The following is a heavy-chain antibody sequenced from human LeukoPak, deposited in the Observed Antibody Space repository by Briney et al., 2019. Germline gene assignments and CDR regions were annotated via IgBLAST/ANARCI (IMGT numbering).Heavy chain of an antibody. CDR3: ARDGDYYDSSDTTGLFDY. CDR2: IYYSGST. J-gene: IGHJ4*02. V-gene: IGHV4-39*07. D-gene: IGHD3-22*01. Sequence: SSETLSLTCTVSGGSISSSSYYWGWIRQPPGKGLEWIGSIYYSGSTYYNPSLKSRVTISVDTSKNQFSLKLSSVTAADTAVYYCARDGDYYDSSDTTGLFDYWGQGTLVTVSS. CDR1: GGSISSSSYY.